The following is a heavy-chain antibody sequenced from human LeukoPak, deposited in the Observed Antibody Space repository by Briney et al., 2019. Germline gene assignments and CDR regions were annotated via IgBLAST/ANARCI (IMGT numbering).Heavy chain of an antibody. J-gene: IGHJ4*02. Sequence: SVKVSCKASGGTFSSYAINWVRQAPGQGLEWMGRIIPILGIANYAQKFQGRVTITADKSTSTAYMELSSLRSEDTAVYYCARVGASPLGIWFGELPPGFDYWGQGTLVTVSS. V-gene: IGHV1-69*04. CDR3: ARVGASPLGIWFGELPPGFDY. D-gene: IGHD3-10*01. CDR2: IIPILGIA. CDR1: GGTFSSYA.